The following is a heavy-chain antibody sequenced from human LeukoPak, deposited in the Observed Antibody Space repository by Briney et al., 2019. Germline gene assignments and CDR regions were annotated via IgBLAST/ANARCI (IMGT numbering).Heavy chain of an antibody. J-gene: IGHJ4*02. Sequence: EWVANIKQEGSEKYYVDSVKGRFIISRDDAKNSLFLQMNSLRVEDTAVYYCAREIAQQLDYWGQGTLVTVSA. CDR3: AREIAQQLDY. V-gene: IGHV3-7*01. D-gene: IGHD6-13*01. CDR2: IKQEGSEK.